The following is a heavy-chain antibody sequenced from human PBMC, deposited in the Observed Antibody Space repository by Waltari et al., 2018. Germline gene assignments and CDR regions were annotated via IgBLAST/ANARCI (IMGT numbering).Heavy chain of an antibody. CDR2: INHSGST. Sequence: QVQLQQWGAGLLKPSETLSLTCAVYGGSFSGYYWSWIRQPPGKGLEWIGEINHSGSTNYNPSLKGRVTISVDTSKNQFSLKLSSVTAADTAVYYCARLYCSRGCYMDVWGKGTTVTVSS. J-gene: IGHJ6*03. CDR1: GGSFSGYY. V-gene: IGHV4-34*01. D-gene: IGHD2-2*01. CDR3: ARLYCSRGCYMDV.